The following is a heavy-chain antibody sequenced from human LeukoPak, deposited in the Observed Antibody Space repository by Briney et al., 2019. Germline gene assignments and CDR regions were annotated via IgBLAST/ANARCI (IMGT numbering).Heavy chain of an antibody. J-gene: IGHJ4*02. V-gene: IGHV4-39*07. Sequence: PSETLSLTCTVSGGSISSSSYYWGWIRQPPGKGLEWIGSIYYSGSTYYNPSLKSRVTISVDTSKNQFSLKLSSVTAADTAVYYCARQGIAVAGRDYFDYWGQGTLVTVSS. D-gene: IGHD6-19*01. CDR1: GGSISSSSYY. CDR3: ARQGIAVAGRDYFDY. CDR2: IYYSGST.